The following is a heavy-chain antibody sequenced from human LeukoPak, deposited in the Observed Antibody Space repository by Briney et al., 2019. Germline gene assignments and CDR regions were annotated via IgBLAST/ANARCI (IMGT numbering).Heavy chain of an antibody. J-gene: IGHJ4*02. D-gene: IGHD3-22*01. V-gene: IGHV3-74*01. Sequence: GGSLRLSCAASGFTFSSYWMHWVRQAPGKGLVWVSRIKTDGSITNYADSVKGRFSISRDNAKNTLYLQMNSLRAEDTAVYYCVRDSLRLYDSSGYFFDYWGQGTLVTVSS. CDR3: VRDSLRLYDSSGYFFDY. CDR1: GFTFSSYW. CDR2: IKTDGSIT.